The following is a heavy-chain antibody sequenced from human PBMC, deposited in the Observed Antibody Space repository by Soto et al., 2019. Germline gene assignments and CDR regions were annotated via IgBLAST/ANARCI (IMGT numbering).Heavy chain of an antibody. V-gene: IGHV1-3*01. J-gene: IGHJ6*02. D-gene: IGHD5-12*01. CDR3: ARGRSVDSYYYYGMDV. CDR1: GYTFTSYA. CDR2: INAGNGNT. Sequence: ASVKVSCKASGYTFTSYAMHWVRQAPGQRLEWMGWINAGNGNTKYSQKFQGRVTITRDTSASTAYMELSSLRSEDTAVYYCARGRSVDSYYYYGMDVWGQGTTVTVSS.